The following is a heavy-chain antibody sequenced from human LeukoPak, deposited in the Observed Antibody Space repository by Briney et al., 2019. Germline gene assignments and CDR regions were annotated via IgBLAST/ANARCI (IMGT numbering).Heavy chain of an antibody. Sequence: GGSLRLSCAASGFTFSSYWMSWVRQAPGKGLEWVANIKQDESEKDYVESVKGLFTISRDNAKNSLYLQMNSLRAEDTAVYYCARGYSYGFYYYYYMDVWGKGTTVTVSS. V-gene: IGHV3-7*01. CDR1: GFTFSSYW. D-gene: IGHD5-18*01. J-gene: IGHJ6*03. CDR2: IKQDESEK. CDR3: ARGYSYGFYYYYYMDV.